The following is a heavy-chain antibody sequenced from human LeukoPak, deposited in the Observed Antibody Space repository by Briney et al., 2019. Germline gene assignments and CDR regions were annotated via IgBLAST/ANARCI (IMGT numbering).Heavy chain of an antibody. CDR1: GYTFTSYG. V-gene: IGHV1-18*01. CDR3: ARRGVEYSGYDWFLRSSRHYYYYTDV. J-gene: IGHJ6*03. CDR2: ISAYNGNT. D-gene: IGHD5-12*01. Sequence: ASVKVSCEASGYTFTSYGISWVRQAPGQGLEWMGWISAYNGNTNYAQKLQGRVTMTTDTSPSTPYMELRSLRSADTAVYYCARRGVEYSGYDWFLRSSRHYYYYTDVWGKGTTVTVSS.